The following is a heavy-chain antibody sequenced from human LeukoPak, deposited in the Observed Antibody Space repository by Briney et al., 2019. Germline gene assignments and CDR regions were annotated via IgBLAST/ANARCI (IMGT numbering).Heavy chain of an antibody. Sequence: GGSLRLSCAASGFTFSSYGMHWVRQAPGKGLEWVAVISYDGSNKYYADSVKGRFTISRDSSKNTLYLQMSSLRAEDTAVYYCVKECLVIINYYFDYWGQGTLVTVSS. D-gene: IGHD3-22*01. CDR2: ISYDGSNK. CDR1: GFTFSSYG. CDR3: VKECLVIINYYFDY. J-gene: IGHJ4*02. V-gene: IGHV3-30*18.